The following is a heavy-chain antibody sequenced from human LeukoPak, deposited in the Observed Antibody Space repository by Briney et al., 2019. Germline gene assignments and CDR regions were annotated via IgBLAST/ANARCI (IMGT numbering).Heavy chain of an antibody. CDR1: GGSISSGGYY. CDR2: IYYSGST. CDR3: ARENTGSYREFDY. D-gene: IGHD1-26*01. V-gene: IGHV4-31*03. J-gene: IGHJ4*02. Sequence: SETLSLTCTVSGGSISSGGYYWSWIRQHPGKGLEWIGYIYYSGSTYYNPSLKSRVTISVDTSKNQFSLKLSSVTAADTAVFYCARENTGSYREFDYWGQGTLVTVSS.